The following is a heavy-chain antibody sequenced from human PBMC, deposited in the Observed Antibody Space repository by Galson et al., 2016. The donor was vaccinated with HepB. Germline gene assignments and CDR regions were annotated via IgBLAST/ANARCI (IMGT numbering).Heavy chain of an antibody. Sequence: SLRLSCAASGFTFSTYAMSWVRQAPGKGLGWVSVISGNATTTYYADSVKGRFTISRDNSKKTVYLQMNSLRAEDTAVYYCAKRPPYNNNWFVGFDPWGQGTRVTVSS. J-gene: IGHJ5*02. CDR2: ISGNATTT. D-gene: IGHD6-13*01. CDR1: GFTFSTYA. CDR3: AKRPPYNNNWFVGFDP. V-gene: IGHV3-23*01.